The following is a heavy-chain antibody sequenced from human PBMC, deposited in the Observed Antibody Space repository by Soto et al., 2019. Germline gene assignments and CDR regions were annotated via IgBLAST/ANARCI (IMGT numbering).Heavy chain of an antibody. CDR3: GRGCSGGSCYSTT. Sequence: EVQLVESGGGLVQPGGSLRLSCAASGFTFSTYWMHWVRQAPGKGLVWISRINSDGSSITYADSVKGRFTISRDNAKNMLYLKMNSLRAEDTAVYYCGRGCSGGSCYSTTWGQGTLVTVSS. D-gene: IGHD2-15*01. CDR1: GFTFSTYW. V-gene: IGHV3-74*01. J-gene: IGHJ5*02. CDR2: INSDGSSI.